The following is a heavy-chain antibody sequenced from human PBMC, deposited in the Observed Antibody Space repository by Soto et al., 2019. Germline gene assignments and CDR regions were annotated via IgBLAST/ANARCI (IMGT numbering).Heavy chain of an antibody. CDR1: GFTFSSYA. CDR2: ISGSGGST. V-gene: IGHV3-23*01. Sequence: GGSLRLSCAASGFTFSSYAMSWVRQAPGKGLEWVSAISGSGGSTYYADSVKGRFTISRDNSKNTLYLQMNSLRAEDTAVYYCAKGGIAARPTHTTYYYYYMDVWGKGTTVTVSS. CDR3: AKGGIAARPTHTTYYYYYMDV. J-gene: IGHJ6*03. D-gene: IGHD6-6*01.